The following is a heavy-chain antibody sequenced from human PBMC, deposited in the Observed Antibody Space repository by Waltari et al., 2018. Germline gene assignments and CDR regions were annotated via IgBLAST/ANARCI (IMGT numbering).Heavy chain of an antibody. Sequence: QLQLQESGPGLVKPSESLSLTCTVSGGSVSSNYNWGWIRQTPGKGLERMGNMQYNPSLKSRVTISLDTSKNQFSLRLSSVGAADTAVYFCGRIAFGDEGGYFQHWGQGTLVTVSS. CDR3: GRIAFGDEGGYFQH. CDR1: GGSVSSNYN. D-gene: IGHD4-17*01. V-gene: IGHV4-39*01. CDR2: MQY. J-gene: IGHJ1*01.